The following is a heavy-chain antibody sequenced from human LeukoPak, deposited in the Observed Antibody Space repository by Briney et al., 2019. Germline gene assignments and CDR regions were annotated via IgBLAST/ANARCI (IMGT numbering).Heavy chain of an antibody. CDR2: FYYSGST. D-gene: IGHD3-9*01. Sequence: SETLSLTCTVSGGSISSYYWSWIRQPPGKGLEWIGNFYYSGSTNYNPSLKSRVTISVDTSKNQFSLKLSSVTAADTAVYYCARETKNPYDILTGYYYYGMDVWGQGTTVTVSS. CDR1: GGSISSYY. CDR3: ARETKNPYDILTGYYYYGMDV. J-gene: IGHJ6*02. V-gene: IGHV4-59*01.